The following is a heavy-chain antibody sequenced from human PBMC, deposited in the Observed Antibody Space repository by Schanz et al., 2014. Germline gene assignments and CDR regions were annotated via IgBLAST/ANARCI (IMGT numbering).Heavy chain of an antibody. D-gene: IGHD3-10*01. CDR1: GFTFSGFW. V-gene: IGHV3-7*05. CDR2: IKRDGSEK. Sequence: EVQLAESGGGLVQPGGSLRLSCAASGFTFSGFWMSWVRQAPGKGLEWVANIKRDGSEKNYLDSVKGRFTISRDNAKKSMYLQMNNLRAEDTAVYYCAKGRFGELSAFDIWGQGTMVTVSS. J-gene: IGHJ3*02. CDR3: AKGRFGELSAFDI.